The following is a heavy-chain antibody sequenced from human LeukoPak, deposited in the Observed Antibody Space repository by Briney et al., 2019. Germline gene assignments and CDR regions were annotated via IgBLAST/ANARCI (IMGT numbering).Heavy chain of an antibody. D-gene: IGHD3-10*01. J-gene: IGHJ6*03. Sequence: PGGSLRLSCAASGFTFSSYSMNWVRQAPGKGLEWVSSISSSSSYIYYADSVKGRFTISRDNAKNSLYLQMNSLRAEDTAVYYCARLRGVVHYYMDVWGKGTTVTISS. CDR3: ARLRGVVHYYMDV. CDR1: GFTFSSYS. V-gene: IGHV3-21*01. CDR2: ISSSSSYI.